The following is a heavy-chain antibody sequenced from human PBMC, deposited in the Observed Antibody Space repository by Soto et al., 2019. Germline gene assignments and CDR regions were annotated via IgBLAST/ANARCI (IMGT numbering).Heavy chain of an antibody. CDR3: TRDILVVPTAYLETYYFDY. J-gene: IGHJ4*02. V-gene: IGHV3-15*01. D-gene: IGHD2-2*01. CDR1: GFTFSNAW. CDR2: IKSKIDGGTA. Sequence: EVQLVESGEGLVKPGGSLRLSCAASGFTFSNAWMSWVRQAPGKGLEWVGRIKSKIDGGTADYAAPVKGRFSISRDDSKNTLYLQMNSLKNEDTAVYYCTRDILVVPTAYLETYYFDYWGQGTLVTVSS.